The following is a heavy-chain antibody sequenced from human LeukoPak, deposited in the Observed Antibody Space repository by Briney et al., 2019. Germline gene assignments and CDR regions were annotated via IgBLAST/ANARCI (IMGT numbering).Heavy chain of an antibody. CDR3: ARDRLDHYYGSGSPNYYFDY. J-gene: IGHJ4*02. Sequence: ASVKVSCKASGYTFSSYYMHWVRQAPGQGLEWMGIINPSGGSTSYAQKFQGRVTMTRDTSTSTVYVELSSLRSEDTAVYYCARDRLDHYYGSGSPNYYFDYWGQGTLVTVSS. CDR1: GYTFSSYY. CDR2: INPSGGST. V-gene: IGHV1-46*01. D-gene: IGHD3-10*01.